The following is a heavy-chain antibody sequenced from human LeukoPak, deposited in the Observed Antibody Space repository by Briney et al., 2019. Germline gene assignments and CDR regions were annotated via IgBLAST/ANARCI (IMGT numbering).Heavy chain of an antibody. J-gene: IGHJ6*02. CDR3: VRFGVNYDMDV. Sequence: SETLSLTCSVSGGSFSGYYWNWVRQPPGKGLEWIGQIHYSGRADYNPSLKSRITMSVDTSRNQISLKLSSVTAADTAIYYCVRFGVNYDMDVWGQGTTVTVFS. V-gene: IGHV4-59*01. CDR1: GGSFSGYY. D-gene: IGHD3-16*01. CDR2: IHYSGRA.